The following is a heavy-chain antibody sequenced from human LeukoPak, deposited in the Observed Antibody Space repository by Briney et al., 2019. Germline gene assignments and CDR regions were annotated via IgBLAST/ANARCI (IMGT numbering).Heavy chain of an antibody. J-gene: IGHJ5*02. Sequence: PSETLSLTCTVSGGSISSYYWGWIRQPPGKGLEWIGSIYYSGSTYYNPSLKSRVTISVDTSKNQFSLKLSSVTAADTAVYYCARGSVYFNWFDPWGQGTLVTVSS. D-gene: IGHD3-16*02. V-gene: IGHV4-39*07. CDR1: GGSISSYY. CDR3: ARGSVYFNWFDP. CDR2: IYYSGST.